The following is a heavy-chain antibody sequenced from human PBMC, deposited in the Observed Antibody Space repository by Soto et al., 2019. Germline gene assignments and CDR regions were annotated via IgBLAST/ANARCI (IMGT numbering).Heavy chain of an antibody. Sequence: QITLKESGPTLVKPTQTLTLTCSFSGFSLNTAGMGVGWIRQPPGKALEWLALIYWNDDGRYNPSLKSRLTISHDSSKNQVVLKMTNMDPVDTATYSCARLYNWNYITPFDYWGRGILVSVSS. CDR2: IYWNDDG. J-gene: IGHJ4*02. V-gene: IGHV2-5*01. D-gene: IGHD1-7*01. CDR1: GFSLNTAGMG. CDR3: ARLYNWNYITPFDY.